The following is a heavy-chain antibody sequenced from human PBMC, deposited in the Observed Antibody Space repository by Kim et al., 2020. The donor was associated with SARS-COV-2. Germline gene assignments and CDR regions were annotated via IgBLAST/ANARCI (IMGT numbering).Heavy chain of an antibody. CDR3: AKGMWDLDY. D-gene: IGHD1-26*01. V-gene: IGHV3-23*03. CDR1: GFTFSSYA. Sequence: GGSLRLSCAASGFTFSSYAMSWVRQAPGKGLEWVSVIYSGGSSTYYADSVKGRFTISRDNSKNTLYLQMNSLRAEDTAVYYCAKGMWDLDYWGQGTLVTVSS. J-gene: IGHJ4*02. CDR2: IYSGGSST.